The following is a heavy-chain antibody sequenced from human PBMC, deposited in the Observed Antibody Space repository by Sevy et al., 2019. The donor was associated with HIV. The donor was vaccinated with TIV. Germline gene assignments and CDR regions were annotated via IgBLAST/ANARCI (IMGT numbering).Heavy chain of an antibody. CDR1: GFTFSSYA. J-gene: IGHJ4*02. V-gene: IGHV3-30-3*01. Sequence: GGSLRLSCAASGFTFSSYAMHWVRQAPGKGLEWVAVISYDGSSKYYAHSVKGRFTISRDNSKNTLYLQMNSLRAEDTAVYYCARDGTIFGVVIIGPFDYWGQGTLVTVSS. D-gene: IGHD3-3*01. CDR2: ISYDGSSK. CDR3: ARDGTIFGVVIIGPFDY.